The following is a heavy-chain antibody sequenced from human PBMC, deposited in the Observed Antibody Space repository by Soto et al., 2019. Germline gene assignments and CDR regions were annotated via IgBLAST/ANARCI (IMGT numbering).Heavy chain of an antibody. D-gene: IGHD3-10*01. J-gene: IGHJ5*02. V-gene: IGHV1-18*01. CDR3: ARDNYYYGSGSYQNWFDP. CDR2: ISAYNGNT. Sequence: QVQLVQSGAEVKKPGASVKVSCKATGYTFTSYGISWVRQAPGQGLEWMGWISAYNGNTNYAQKLQGRVTMTTDTSTSTAYMELRSLRSDDTAVYYCARDNYYYGSGSYQNWFDPCGQGTLVTVSS. CDR1: GYTFTSYG.